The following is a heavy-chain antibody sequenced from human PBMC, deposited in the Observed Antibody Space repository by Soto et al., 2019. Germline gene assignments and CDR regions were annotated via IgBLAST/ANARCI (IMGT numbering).Heavy chain of an antibody. CDR2: IWSDGSTE. Sequence: VGSLRLSCAASGFRFSDHYMHWVRQAPGKGLEWVAVIWSDGSTEYYADSVKGRFTISRDNSKNTMYLQMNSLRGEDTGVYYCARGRIPSAIFDWFDPWGQGTLVTVSS. D-gene: IGHD2-2*01. CDR1: GFRFSDHY. V-gene: IGHV3-33*08. CDR3: ARGRIPSAIFDWFDP. J-gene: IGHJ5*02.